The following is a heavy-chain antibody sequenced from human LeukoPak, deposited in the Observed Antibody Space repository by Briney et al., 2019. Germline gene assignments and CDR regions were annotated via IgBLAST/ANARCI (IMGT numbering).Heavy chain of an antibody. CDR2: IYSGGSR. D-gene: IGHD1-26*01. Sequence: GGSLRLSCAASGFTVSSNYMSWVRQAPVKGLEWVSVIYSGGSRHYADSVKGRFTISRDNSKNTLYLQMNSLRAEDTAVYYCAKESRYSGSWPLSYWGQGTLVTVSS. V-gene: IGHV3-66*01. CDR3: AKESRYSGSWPLSY. CDR1: GFTVSSNY. J-gene: IGHJ4*02.